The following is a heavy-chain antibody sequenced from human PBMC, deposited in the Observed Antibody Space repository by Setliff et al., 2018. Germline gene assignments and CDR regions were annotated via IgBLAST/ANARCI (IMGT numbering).Heavy chain of an antibody. V-gene: IGHV5-51*01. CDR3: AGSLVGATYSVYFDY. Sequence: GESLKISWKGSGYSFRNCWIGWGRQMPGKGLEWRGIIYPGDSHTRYSPSFQGQVTMSADKSINTAYLQWSNLKASDTAIYYCAGSLVGATYSVYFDYWGQGALVTVSS. CDR1: GYSFRNCW. J-gene: IGHJ4*02. CDR2: IYPGDSHT. D-gene: IGHD1-26*01.